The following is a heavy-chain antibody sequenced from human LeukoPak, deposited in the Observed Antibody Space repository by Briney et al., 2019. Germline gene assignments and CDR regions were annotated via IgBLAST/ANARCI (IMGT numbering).Heavy chain of an antibody. J-gene: IGHJ4*02. V-gene: IGHV4-39*07. CDR2: IFYIGKT. CDR3: ARVFDS. CDR1: GGSVSSSDYY. Sequence: SETLSITRTVSGGSVSSSDYYWGWIRQPPGKGLEWIGDIFYIGKTNYNPSIKSRVTISVDTSKNQFSLKLTSVTAADTAVYYCARVFDSWGQGTLVTVSS.